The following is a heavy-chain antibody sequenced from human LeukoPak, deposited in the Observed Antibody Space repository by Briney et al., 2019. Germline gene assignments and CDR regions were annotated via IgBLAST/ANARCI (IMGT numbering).Heavy chain of an antibody. CDR2: IYYSGST. Sequence: SETLSLTCTVSGVSISSYYWSWIRQPPGKGLEWIGYIYYSGSTNYNPSLKSRVTISVDTSKNQFSLKLSSVTAADTAVYYCARVARGYSYVDYWGQGTLVTVSS. CDR1: GVSISSYY. J-gene: IGHJ4*02. V-gene: IGHV4-59*01. D-gene: IGHD5-18*01. CDR3: ARVARGYSYVDY.